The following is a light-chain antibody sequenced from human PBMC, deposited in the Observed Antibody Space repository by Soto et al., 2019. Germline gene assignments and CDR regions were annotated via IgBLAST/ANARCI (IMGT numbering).Light chain of an antibody. J-gene: IGLJ2*01. V-gene: IGLV2-14*03. Sequence: QSALTQPASVSGSPGQSITISCTGTSSDVGGYNYVSWYQQHAGKAPKLMLYDVSDRPSGVSNRFSGSKSGNTASLTISGLQADDEADYYCASHTSTRPVVFGGGTKLTVL. CDR2: DVS. CDR3: ASHTSTRPVV. CDR1: SSDVGGYNY.